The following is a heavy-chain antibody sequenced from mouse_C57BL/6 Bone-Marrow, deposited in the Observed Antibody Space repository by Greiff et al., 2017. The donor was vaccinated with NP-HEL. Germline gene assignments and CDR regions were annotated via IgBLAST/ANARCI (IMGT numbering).Heavy chain of an antibody. J-gene: IGHJ1*03. CDR3: AREAYYYGSSYWYFDV. D-gene: IGHD1-1*01. CDR1: GYTFTSYW. Sequence: VQLQQPGAELVKPGASVKLSCKASGYTFTSYWMHWVKQRPGQGLEWIGMIHPNSGSTNYNEKFKSKATLTVDKSSSTAYMQTSSLTSEDSAVYYCAREAYYYGSSYWYFDVWGTGTTVTVSS. V-gene: IGHV1-64*01. CDR2: IHPNSGST.